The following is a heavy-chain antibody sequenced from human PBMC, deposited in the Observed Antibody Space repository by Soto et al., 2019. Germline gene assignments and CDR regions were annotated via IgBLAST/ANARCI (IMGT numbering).Heavy chain of an antibody. J-gene: IGHJ4*02. CDR2: IKSKTDGGTT. V-gene: IGHV3-15*01. CDR1: GFTFSNAW. D-gene: IGHD3-10*01. CDR3: VNRGTTAHYYFDY. Sequence: LRLSCAASGFTFSNAWMSWVRQAPGKGLEWVGRIKSKTDGGTTDYAAPVKGRFTISRDDSKNTLYLQMNSLKTEDTAVYYCVNRGTTAHYYFDYWGQGTLVTVSS.